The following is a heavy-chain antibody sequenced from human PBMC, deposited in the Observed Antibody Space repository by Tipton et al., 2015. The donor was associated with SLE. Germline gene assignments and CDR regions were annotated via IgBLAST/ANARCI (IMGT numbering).Heavy chain of an antibody. J-gene: IGHJ3*02. D-gene: IGHD2-8*01. V-gene: IGHV4-61*02. Sequence: GLVKPSETLSLTCTVSGGSISSGTDYWSWIRQPAGKGLEWIGHIYTSGRTNYNPPLKSRVTISADTSNNQFSLKLSSVTATDTAVYYCARRVSNGRFDVFDTWGRGTTVTVSS. CDR3: ARRVSNGRFDVFDT. CDR2: IYTSGRT. CDR1: GGSISSGTDY.